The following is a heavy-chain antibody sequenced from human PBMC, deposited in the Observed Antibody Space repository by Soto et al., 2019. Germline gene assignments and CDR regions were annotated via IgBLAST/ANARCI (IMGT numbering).Heavy chain of an antibody. Sequence: GGSLRLSCAASGFTFNSHWMHWVRQVPGNGPVWVARISNDGSETIYADSVEGRFTISRDNAKNTVYLEMNSLRVEDTAVYYCVRDRPHNWFDPWGQGTRVTVSS. CDR2: ISNDGSET. CDR1: GFTFNSHW. V-gene: IGHV3-74*01. J-gene: IGHJ5*02. CDR3: VRDRPHNWFDP.